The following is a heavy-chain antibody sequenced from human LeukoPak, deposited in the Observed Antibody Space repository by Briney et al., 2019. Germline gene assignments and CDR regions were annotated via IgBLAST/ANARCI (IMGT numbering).Heavy chain of an antibody. J-gene: IGHJ6*03. V-gene: IGHV3-30*02. CDR3: AKDRAVYYYMDV. CDR1: GFTFSSYG. CDR2: IRYDGSNK. Sequence: GGSLRLSCAASGFTFSSYGMHWVRQAPGKWLEWVAFIRYDGSNKYYADSVKGRFTISRDNSKNTLYLQMNSLRAEDTAVYYCAKDRAVYYYMDVWAKGPRSPSP.